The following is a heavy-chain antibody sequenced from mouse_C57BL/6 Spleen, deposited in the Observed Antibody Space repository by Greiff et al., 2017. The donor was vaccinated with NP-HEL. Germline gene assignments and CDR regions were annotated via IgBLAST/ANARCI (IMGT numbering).Heavy chain of an antibody. V-gene: IGHV1-15*01. CDR1: GYTFTDYE. CDR2: IDPETGGT. CDR3: TRGDYDQGYFYY. J-gene: IGHJ2*01. Sequence: VQLQQSGAELVRPGASVTLSCKASGYTFTDYEMHWVKQTPVHGLEWIGAIDPETGGTAYNQKFKGKAKLTADKSSSTAYMELRSLTSEDSAVYYCTRGDYDQGYFYYWGQGTTLTVSS. D-gene: IGHD2-4*01.